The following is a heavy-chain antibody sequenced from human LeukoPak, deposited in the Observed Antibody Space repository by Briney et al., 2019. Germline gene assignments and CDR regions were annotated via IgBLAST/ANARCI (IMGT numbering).Heavy chain of an antibody. D-gene: IGHD2-2*01. CDR1: GGSFSGYY. J-gene: IGHJ6*03. CDR3: ARAGYCSSTSCYANYYYYYMDV. CDR2: INHSGST. V-gene: IGHV4-34*01. Sequence: SETLSLTCAVYGGSFSGYYWSWIRQPPGKGLEWIGEINHSGSTNYNPSLKSRVTISVDTSKNQFSLKLSSVTAADTAVYYCARAGYCSSTSCYANYYYYYMDVWGKGTTVTTSS.